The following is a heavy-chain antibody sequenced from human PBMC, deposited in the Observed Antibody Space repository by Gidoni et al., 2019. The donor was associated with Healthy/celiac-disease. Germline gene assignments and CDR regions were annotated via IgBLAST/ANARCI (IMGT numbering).Heavy chain of an antibody. J-gene: IGHJ5*02. Sequence: QVQLVQSGAEVKKPGASVKVSCKVSGYTLTELDMHWVRQAPGKGLEWMGGFAPEDGETIYAQKFQGRVTMTEDTSTDTAYMALSSLRSEDTAVYYCAKIQRATKSSSSAKFINWFDPWGQGTLVTVSS. CDR2: FAPEDGET. CDR1: GYTLTELD. CDR3: AKIQRATKSSSSAKFINWFDP. V-gene: IGHV1-24*01. D-gene: IGHD6-6*01.